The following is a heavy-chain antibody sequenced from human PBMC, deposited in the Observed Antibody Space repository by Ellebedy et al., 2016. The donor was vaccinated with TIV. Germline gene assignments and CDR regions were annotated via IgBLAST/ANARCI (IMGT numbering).Heavy chain of an antibody. V-gene: IGHV1-18*04. D-gene: IGHD4-17*01. CDR1: GYTFTNYV. J-gene: IGHJ4*02. Sequence: AASVKVSCKASGYTFTNYVISWARQAPGQGLEWMGWISGYNGNTYSAQKLQGRVTMTTDTSTSTAYMELRSLRSDDTAVYYCARFVDGDYEDYWGQGALVTVSS. CDR3: ARFVDGDYEDY. CDR2: ISGYNGNT.